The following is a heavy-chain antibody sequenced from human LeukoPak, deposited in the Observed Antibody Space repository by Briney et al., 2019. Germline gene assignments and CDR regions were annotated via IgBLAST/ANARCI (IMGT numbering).Heavy chain of an antibody. J-gene: IGHJ4*02. CDR2: IKQDGGEK. D-gene: IGHD1-26*01. Sequence: GGSLRLSCAGSGFTFSSHWMSWVRQAPGKGPEWVANIKQDGGEKYYVDSVKGRFTISRDNAKNSLYLQMNSLRDEDTAVYYFAKHQRWESPHYLDSWGQGTLVTVSS. CDR3: AKHQRWESPHYLDS. CDR1: GFTFSSHW. V-gene: IGHV3-7*03.